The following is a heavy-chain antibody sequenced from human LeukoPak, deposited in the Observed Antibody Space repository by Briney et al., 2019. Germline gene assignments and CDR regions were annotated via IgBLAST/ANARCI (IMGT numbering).Heavy chain of an antibody. V-gene: IGHV4-59*01. Sequence: SETLSLTCTVSGGSISRYYWSWIRQPPGKGLEWIGYIYCSGSTNYNPSLKSRVTISVDTSKNQFSLKLSSVTAADTAVYYCARVEYYYDSSGYYYYFDYWGQGTLVTVSS. CDR2: IYCSGST. CDR1: GGSISRYY. J-gene: IGHJ4*02. D-gene: IGHD3-22*01. CDR3: ARVEYYYDSSGYYYYFDY.